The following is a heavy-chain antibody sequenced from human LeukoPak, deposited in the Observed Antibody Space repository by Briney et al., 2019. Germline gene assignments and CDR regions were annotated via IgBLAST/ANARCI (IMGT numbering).Heavy chain of an antibody. CDR2: INAGNGNT. D-gene: IGHD1-1*01. Sequence: ASVKVSCKASGYAFTNYAMHWLRQAPGQRLEWMGWINAGNGNTKYSQKFQGRVTITRDTSASTAYMEMSSLRSEDTAVYYCARGGSGNLPYYFDHWGQGTLVTVSS. CDR1: GYAFTNYA. CDR3: ARGGSGNLPYYFDH. J-gene: IGHJ4*02. V-gene: IGHV1-3*01.